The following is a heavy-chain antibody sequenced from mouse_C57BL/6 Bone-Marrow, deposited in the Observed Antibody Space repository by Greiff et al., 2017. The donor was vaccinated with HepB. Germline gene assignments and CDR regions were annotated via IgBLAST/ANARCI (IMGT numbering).Heavy chain of an antibody. CDR2: ISTYYGDA. J-gene: IGHJ4*01. Sequence: QVQLQQSGPELVRPGVSVKISCKGSGYTFTDYAMHWVKQSHAKSLEWIGVISTYYGDASYNQKLKDKATMTVDKSSSTAYMELARLTSEDSAVYYCATMVTTAMDYWGQGTSVTVSS. CDR1: GYTFTDYA. V-gene: IGHV1-67*01. D-gene: IGHD2-2*01. CDR3: ATMVTTAMDY.